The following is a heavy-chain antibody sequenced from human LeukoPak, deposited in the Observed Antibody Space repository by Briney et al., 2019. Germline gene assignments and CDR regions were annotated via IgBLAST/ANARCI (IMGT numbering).Heavy chain of an antibody. CDR3: ARGSVAGRSFDY. J-gene: IGHJ4*02. CDR1: GYTFTGYY. CDR2: INPNSGGT. D-gene: IGHD6-19*01. V-gene: IGHV1-2*02. Sequence: ASVTVSCKASGYTFTGYYMHWLRQAPGQGLEWMGWINPNSGGTNYAQKFQGRVTMTRDTSISTAYMELSRLRSDDTAVYYCARGSVAGRSFDYWGQGTLVTVSS.